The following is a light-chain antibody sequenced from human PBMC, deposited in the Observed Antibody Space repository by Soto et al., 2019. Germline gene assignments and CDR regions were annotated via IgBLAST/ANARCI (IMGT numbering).Light chain of an antibody. CDR1: QSISSW. CDR3: QQYGWT. J-gene: IGKJ1*01. CDR2: DAS. Sequence: DIQMTQSPSTLSASVGDRVTITCRASQSISSWLAWYQQKPGKAPKLLIYDASSLESGGPTRFSGSGSGTEFTLTISSLQPDDFATYYCQQYGWTFGQGTKVEIK. V-gene: IGKV1-5*01.